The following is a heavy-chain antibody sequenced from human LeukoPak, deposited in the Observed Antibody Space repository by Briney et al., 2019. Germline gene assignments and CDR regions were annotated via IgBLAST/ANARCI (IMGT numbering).Heavy chain of an antibody. V-gene: IGHV3-23*01. J-gene: IGHJ6*02. Sequence: GGSLRLSCAASGFTFSSYAMSWVRQAPGKGLEWVSAISGSGGGTYYADSVKGRFTISRDDSKDTLHLQMNSLRTEDTAVYYCAKDSSGSYYYYGLDVWGQGTTVTVSS. CDR1: GFTFSSYA. CDR2: ISGSGGGT. D-gene: IGHD6-19*01. CDR3: AKDSSGSYYYYGLDV.